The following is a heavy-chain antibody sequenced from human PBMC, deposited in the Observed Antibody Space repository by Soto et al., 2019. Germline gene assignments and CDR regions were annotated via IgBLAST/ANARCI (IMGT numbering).Heavy chain of an antibody. CDR3: ARGLGYYDSSDFDS. Sequence: SETLSLTCTVSGGSISSSTYYWGWSRQPPGKGLEWIGEINHSGSTNYNPSLKSRVTISVDTSKNQFSLKLTSVTAADTAVYYCARGLGYYDSSDFDSWGQGTLVTVSS. J-gene: IGHJ4*02. D-gene: IGHD3-22*01. CDR1: GGSISSSTYY. CDR2: INHSGST. V-gene: IGHV4-39*07.